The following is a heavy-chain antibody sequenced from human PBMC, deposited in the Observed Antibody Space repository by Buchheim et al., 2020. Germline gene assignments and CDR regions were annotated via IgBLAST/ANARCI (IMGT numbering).Heavy chain of an antibody. Sequence: QVQLQESGPGLVKPSQTLSLTCTVSGGSISSGGYYWSWIRQHPGKGLEWIGYIYYSGSTYYNPSLKSRVTISVDTSKNQFSLKLSSVTAPDTAVYYCAGVGRPFGELLIQGPVWFDPWGQGTL. CDR2: IYYSGST. CDR1: GGSISSGGYY. J-gene: IGHJ5*02. V-gene: IGHV4-31*03. CDR3: AGVGRPFGELLIQGPVWFDP. D-gene: IGHD3-10*01.